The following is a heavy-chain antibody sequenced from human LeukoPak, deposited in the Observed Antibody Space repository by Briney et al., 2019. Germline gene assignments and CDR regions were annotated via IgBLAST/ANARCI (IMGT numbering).Heavy chain of an antibody. V-gene: IGHV3-21*01. CDR1: GFTFGSYS. D-gene: IGHD3-16*02. Sequence: PGGSLRLSCAASGFTFGSYSMNWVRQALGKGLEWVSSISSSSSYIYYADSVKGRFTISRDNAKNSLYLQMNSLRAEDTAVYYCARDLYYDYVWGSYRSYYFDYWGQGTLVTVSS. CDR3: ARDLYYDYVWGSYRSYYFDY. CDR2: ISSSSSYI. J-gene: IGHJ4*02.